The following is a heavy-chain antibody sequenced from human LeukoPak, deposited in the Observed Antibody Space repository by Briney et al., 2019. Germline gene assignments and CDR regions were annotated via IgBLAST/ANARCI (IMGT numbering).Heavy chain of an antibody. CDR3: ATWRTAKTGFDY. V-gene: IGHV4-39*01. D-gene: IGHD1-1*01. CDR2: IYYSGSP. J-gene: IGHJ4*02. Sequence: TSETLSLTCTVSGVSISNNNYYWAWIRQPPGKGLECIGSIYYSGSPYYNPSLKSRVTISVDTSKNQFSLRLSSVTAADTAVYYCATWRTAKTGFDYWGQGTLVTVSS. CDR1: GVSISNNNYY.